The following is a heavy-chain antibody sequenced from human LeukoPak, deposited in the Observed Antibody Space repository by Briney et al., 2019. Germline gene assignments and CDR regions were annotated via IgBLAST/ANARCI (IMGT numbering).Heavy chain of an antibody. V-gene: IGHV1-2*02. D-gene: IGHD1-14*01. J-gene: IGHJ6*03. CDR2: INPNSGGT. CDR1: GYTFTGHY. CDR3: ARAYGNRYYYYMDV. Sequence: ASVKVSCKASGYTFTGHYMHWVRQAPGQGLEWMGWINPNSGGTSYAQNFQGRVTMTRDTSINTAYMEVSRLRSDDTAVYYCARAYGNRYYYYMDVWGKGTTVTVSS.